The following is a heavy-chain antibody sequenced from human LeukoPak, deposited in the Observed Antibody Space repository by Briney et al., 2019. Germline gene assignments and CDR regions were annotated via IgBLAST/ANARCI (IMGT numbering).Heavy chain of an antibody. V-gene: IGHV3-21*06. Sequence: PGGSLRLSCAASGFTFSSYAMSWVRQAPGKGLEWVSTMSSGSDYIYHADSVRGRVTISRDNARNSLYLQMNSLRAEDTAVYYCAIDLSLGMPGGFDFWGQGILVTVSS. CDR2: MSSGSDYI. D-gene: IGHD2-2*01. CDR1: GFTFSSYA. CDR3: AIDLSLGMPGGFDF. J-gene: IGHJ4*02.